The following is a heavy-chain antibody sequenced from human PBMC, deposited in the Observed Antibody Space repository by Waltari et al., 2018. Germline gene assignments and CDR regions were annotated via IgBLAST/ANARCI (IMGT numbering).Heavy chain of an antibody. CDR3: ARGGYCSGGSCDKVDY. CDR1: GGSISSSSYY. Sequence: QLQLQESGPGLVKPSETLSLTCTVPGGSISSSSYYWGWIREPPGKGLEWIGSIYYSGSTYYNPSLKSRVTISVDTSKNQFSLKLSSVTAADMAVYYCARGGYCSGGSCDKVDYWGQGTLVTVSS. D-gene: IGHD2-15*01. CDR2: IYYSGST. J-gene: IGHJ4*02. V-gene: IGHV4-39*07.